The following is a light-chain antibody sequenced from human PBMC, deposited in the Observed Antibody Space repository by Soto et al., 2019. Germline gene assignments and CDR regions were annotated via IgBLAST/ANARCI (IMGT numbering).Light chain of an antibody. V-gene: IGKV1-39*01. CDR1: QSISSY. CDR3: QQTHSTPPGT. CDR2: AAS. Sequence: DIQMTQSPSSLSASVGERVTITCRASQSISSYLNWYQLKPGKAPKLLIYAASSLQSGVPSRFSGSGSGTDSTLTISTLQPEDFATYYCQQTHSTPPGTFGQGTKV. J-gene: IGKJ1*01.